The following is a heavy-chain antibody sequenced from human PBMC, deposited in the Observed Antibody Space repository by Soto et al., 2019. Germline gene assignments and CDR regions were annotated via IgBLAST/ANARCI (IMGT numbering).Heavy chain of an antibody. CDR1: VGSISSYY. CDR2: IYYSGST. J-gene: IGHJ6*03. V-gene: IGHV4-59*01. D-gene: IGHD2-2*01. CDR3: ARGVVVPAAVYYYYYYYMDV. Sequence: SETLSLTCTVSVGSISSYYWSWIRQPPGKGLEWIGYIYYSGSTNYNPSLKSRVTISVDTSKNQFSLKLSSVTAADTAVYYCARGVVVPAAVYYYYYYYMDVWGKGTTVTVSS.